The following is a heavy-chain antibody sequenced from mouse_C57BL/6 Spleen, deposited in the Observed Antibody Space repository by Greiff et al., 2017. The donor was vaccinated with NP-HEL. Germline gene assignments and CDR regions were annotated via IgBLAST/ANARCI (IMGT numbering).Heavy chain of an antibody. D-gene: IGHD2-4*01. CDR3: ARKADDYGWDYYAMDY. V-gene: IGHV1-72*01. CDR2: IDPNSGGT. Sequence: VQLQQSGAELVKPGASVKLSCKASGYTFTSYWMHWVKQRPGRGLEWIGRIDPNSGGTKYNEKFKSKATLTVDKPSSTAYMQRSSLTSEDSAVYYCARKADDYGWDYYAMDYWGQGTSVTVSS. J-gene: IGHJ4*01. CDR1: GYTFTSYW.